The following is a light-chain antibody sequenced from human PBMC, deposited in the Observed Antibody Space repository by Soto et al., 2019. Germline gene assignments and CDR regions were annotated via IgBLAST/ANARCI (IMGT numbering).Light chain of an antibody. Sequence: QSVLTQPASVSGSPGQSITISCTGTSSDVGSYNLVSWYQQHPGKAPKLMIYEGSKRPSGVSHRFSGSKSGNTASLTISGLQADHEADYYCCSYAGSSTYVVFGGGTKLTVL. V-gene: IGLV2-23*01. J-gene: IGLJ2*01. CDR1: SSDVGSYNL. CDR3: CSYAGSSTYVV. CDR2: EGS.